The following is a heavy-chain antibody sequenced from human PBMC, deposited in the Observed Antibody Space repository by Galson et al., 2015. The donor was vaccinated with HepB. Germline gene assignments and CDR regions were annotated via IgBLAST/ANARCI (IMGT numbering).Heavy chain of an antibody. CDR3: AKDSSSSWSIDGHDAFDI. V-gene: IGHV3-23*01. CDR1: GFTFSSYA. CDR2: ISGSGGST. D-gene: IGHD6-13*01. Sequence: SLRLSCAASGFTFSSYAMSWVRQAPGKGLEWVSAISGSGGSTYYADSVKGRFTISRDNSKNTLYLQMNSLRAEDTAVYYCAKDSSSSWSIDGHDAFDIWGQGTMVTVSS. J-gene: IGHJ3*02.